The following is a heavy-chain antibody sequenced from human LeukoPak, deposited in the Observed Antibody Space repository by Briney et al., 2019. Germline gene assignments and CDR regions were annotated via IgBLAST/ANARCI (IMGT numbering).Heavy chain of an antibody. J-gene: IGHJ5*02. CDR2: ISPSGGST. CDR1: GYTFTSNY. D-gene: IGHD6-13*01. CDR3: ARGAYSSSWYSRAPFDP. V-gene: IGHV1-46*01. Sequence: ASVKVSCKAFGYTFTSNYMHWVRQAPGQGPEWMGVISPSGGSTTYAQKFQGRVTLTRDMSTSTDYLELSSLRSEDTAVYYCARGAYSSSWYSRAPFDPWGQGTLVTVSS.